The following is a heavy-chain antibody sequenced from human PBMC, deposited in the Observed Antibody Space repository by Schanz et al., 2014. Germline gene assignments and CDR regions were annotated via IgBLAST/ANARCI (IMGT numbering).Heavy chain of an antibody. CDR2: ISSTSTYL. CDR1: GFTFSSYT. V-gene: IGHV3-21*04. D-gene: IGHD2-21*02. CDR3: AKVQTHTLYGGNSCFDY. J-gene: IGHJ4*02. Sequence: EVQLVESGGGLVKPGDSLRLSCAASGFTFSSYTMKWVRQAPGKGLEWVSSISSTSTYLYYADSVKGRFTISRDSAKNSLYLQMNSLRPEDTALYYCAKVQTHTLYGGNSCFDYWGQGTLVTVSS.